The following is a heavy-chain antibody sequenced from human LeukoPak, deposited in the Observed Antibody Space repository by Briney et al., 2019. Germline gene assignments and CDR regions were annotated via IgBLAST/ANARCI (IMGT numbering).Heavy chain of an antibody. CDR3: AREISSSTSFDY. Sequence: PGGSLRLSCAASGFSFSSYSMNWVRQAPGKGLEWVSSISSGSTYIYYADSVKGRFTISRDNAKNSLYLQVSTLRAGDTAVYYCAREISSSTSFDYWGQGTLVTVSS. CDR1: GFSFSSYS. V-gene: IGHV3-21*01. CDR2: ISSGSTYI. J-gene: IGHJ4*02. D-gene: IGHD2-2*01.